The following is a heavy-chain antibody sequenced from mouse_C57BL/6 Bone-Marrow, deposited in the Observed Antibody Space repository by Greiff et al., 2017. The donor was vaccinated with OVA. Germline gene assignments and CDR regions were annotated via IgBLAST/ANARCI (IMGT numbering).Heavy chain of an antibody. CDR3: GASRFITTVVATSNFDV. V-gene: IGHV1-50*01. Sequence: QVQLQQPGAELVKPGASVKLSCKASGYTFTSYWMQWVKQRPGQGLEWIGEIDPSDSYTNYNQKFKGKATLTVDTSSSTAYMQLSSLTSEDSAVYYCGASRFITTVVATSNFDVWGSGTTVTVSS. CDR2: IDPSDSYT. J-gene: IGHJ1*01. CDR1: GYTFTSYW. D-gene: IGHD1-1*01.